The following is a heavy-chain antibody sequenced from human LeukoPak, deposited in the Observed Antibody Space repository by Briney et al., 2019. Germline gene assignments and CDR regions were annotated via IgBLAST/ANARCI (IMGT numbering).Heavy chain of an antibody. Sequence: GGSLRLSCAASGFTFNNYWMHWVRQAPGKGLVWVSRISKDGSTTNYADSVKGRFTISRDNAKNTLYLQMNSLTAEDTALYYCARGASSGYRIDYWGQGTLVAVSS. J-gene: IGHJ4*02. CDR2: ISKDGSTT. CDR3: ARGASSGYRIDY. D-gene: IGHD5-18*01. V-gene: IGHV3-74*01. CDR1: GFTFNNYW.